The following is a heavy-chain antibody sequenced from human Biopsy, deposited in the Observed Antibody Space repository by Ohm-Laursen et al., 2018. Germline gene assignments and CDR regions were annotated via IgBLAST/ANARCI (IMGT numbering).Heavy chain of an antibody. J-gene: IGHJ5*01. Sequence: SLRLSCTASGFTFHTYAMNWVRQAPGKGLEWVAHIDVSDYNTYYADSVRGRFTISRYNSKQMVHLEINSLTADDTAVYYCVKQWGGYNFDSWGQGTLVTVSS. CDR3: VKQWGGYNFDS. CDR1: GFTFHTYA. D-gene: IGHD1-14*01. V-gene: IGHV3-23*01. CDR2: IDVSDYNT.